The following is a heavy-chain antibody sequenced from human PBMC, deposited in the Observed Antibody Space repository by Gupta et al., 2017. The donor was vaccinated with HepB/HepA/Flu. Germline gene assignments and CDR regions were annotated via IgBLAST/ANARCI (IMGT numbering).Heavy chain of an antibody. J-gene: IGHJ6*02. CDR3: AKDRAAAGTRDYYYGMDV. D-gene: IGHD6-13*01. CDR1: GFTFSSYG. V-gene: IGHV3-30*18. CDR2: ISYDGSNK. Sequence: QVQLVESGGGVVQPGWSLRLSCAASGFTFSSYGMHWVRQAPGKGLEWVAVISYDGSNKYYADSVKGRFTISRDNSKNTLYLQMNSLRAEDTAVYYCAKDRAAAGTRDYYYGMDVWGQGTTVTVSS.